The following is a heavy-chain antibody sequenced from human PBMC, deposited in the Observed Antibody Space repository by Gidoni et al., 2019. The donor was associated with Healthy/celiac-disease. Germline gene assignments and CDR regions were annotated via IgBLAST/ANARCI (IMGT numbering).Heavy chain of an antibody. V-gene: IGHV3-30-3*01. CDR2: ISDDGSNK. Sequence: QVQLVESGGGVVQPGRSLRLSCAASGFTFSSYAMHWVRQAPGKGLEWVAVISDDGSNKYYADSVKGRFTISRDNSKNTLYLQMNSLRAEDTAVYYCASSREYYDILTGGVFDYWGQGTLVTVSS. CDR1: GFTFSSYA. CDR3: ASSREYYDILTGGVFDY. D-gene: IGHD3-9*01. J-gene: IGHJ4*02.